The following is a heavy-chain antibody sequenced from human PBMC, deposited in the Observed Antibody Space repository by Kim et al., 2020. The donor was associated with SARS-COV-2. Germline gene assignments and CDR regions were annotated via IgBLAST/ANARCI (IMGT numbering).Heavy chain of an antibody. J-gene: IGHJ4*02. Sequence: ADSVKGRFTISRDNSKNTLYLQMNSLRAEDTAVYYCAKGGDYYGSGGEDYWGQGTLVTVSS. D-gene: IGHD3-10*01. CDR3: AKGGDYYGSGGEDY. V-gene: IGHV3-23*03.